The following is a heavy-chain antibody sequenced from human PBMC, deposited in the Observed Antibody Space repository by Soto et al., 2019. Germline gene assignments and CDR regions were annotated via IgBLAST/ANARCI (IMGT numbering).Heavy chain of an antibody. CDR1: GFTFSSYS. Sequence: EVQLVESGGGLVKPGGSLRLSCAASGFTFSSYSMNWVRQAPGKGLEWVSSISSSSSYIYYADSVKGRFTISRDNAKNSLYLQMNSLRAEDTAVYYCARDGYDFWSGSGYIDVWGKGTTVTDSS. J-gene: IGHJ6*03. V-gene: IGHV3-21*01. CDR3: ARDGYDFWSGSGYIDV. D-gene: IGHD3-3*01. CDR2: ISSSSSYI.